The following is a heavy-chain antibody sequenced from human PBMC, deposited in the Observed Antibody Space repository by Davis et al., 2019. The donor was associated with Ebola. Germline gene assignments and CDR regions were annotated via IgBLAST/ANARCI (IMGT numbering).Heavy chain of an antibody. J-gene: IGHJ5*01. CDR2: INTGNGNT. D-gene: IGHD6-13*01. V-gene: IGHV1-3*04. Sequence: ASVKVSCKASGYTFTSYYMHWVRQAPGQRLEWMGWINTGNGNTKYSQSFQGRVTITRDTSASTVYMELYSLRSEDTAVYYCAKPGAAPPGNWFDSWGQGTLVTVSS. CDR1: GYTFTSYY. CDR3: AKPGAAPPGNWFDS.